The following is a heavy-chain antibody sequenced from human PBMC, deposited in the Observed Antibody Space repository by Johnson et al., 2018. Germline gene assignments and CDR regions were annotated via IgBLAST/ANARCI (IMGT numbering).Heavy chain of an antibody. CDR2: ISWNSGSI. V-gene: IGHV3-9*01. Sequence: VQLVESGGGLVQPGRSLRLSCAASGFTFDDYAMHWVRPAPGKGLEWVSGISWNSGSIGDADSVKGRFPIPRENAKNSLYLQMNSLRAEDTAFYYCAKDKKWRRANYMDVWGQGTTVTVSS. J-gene: IGHJ6*03. CDR3: AKDKKWRRANYMDV. CDR1: GFTFDDYA. D-gene: IGHD5-12*01.